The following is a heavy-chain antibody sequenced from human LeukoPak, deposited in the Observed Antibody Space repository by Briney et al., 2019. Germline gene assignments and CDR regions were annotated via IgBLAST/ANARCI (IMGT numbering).Heavy chain of an antibody. CDR3: ARAYYDFWSGEVPGWFDP. Sequence: SETLSLTCTVSGGSISSGSYYWSWIRQPAGKGLEGIGRIYTSGSTNYNPSLKSRVTISVDTSKNQFSLKLSSVTAADTAVYYCARAYYDFWSGEVPGWFDPWGQGTLVTVSS. CDR1: GGSISSGSYY. CDR2: IYTSGST. J-gene: IGHJ5*02. V-gene: IGHV4-61*02. D-gene: IGHD3-3*01.